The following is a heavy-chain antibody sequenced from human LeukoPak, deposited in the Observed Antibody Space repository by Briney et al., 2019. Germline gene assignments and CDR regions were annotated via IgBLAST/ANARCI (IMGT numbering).Heavy chain of an antibody. CDR2: ISGSGGST. CDR3: AKGINWIDYYFAF. V-gene: IGHV3-23*01. J-gene: IGHJ4*02. CDR1: GFTFNSYA. Sequence: PGGSLRLSCAASGFTFNSYAMSWVRQAPGKGLEWVSAISGSGGSTYYADSVKGRFTISRDNSKNTLYLQMNSLRAEDTAVYYCAKGINWIDYYFAFGGQGTLVTVSS. D-gene: IGHD1-20*01.